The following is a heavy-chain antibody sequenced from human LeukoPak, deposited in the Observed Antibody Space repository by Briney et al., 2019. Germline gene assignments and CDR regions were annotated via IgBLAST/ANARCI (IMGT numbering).Heavy chain of an antibody. Sequence: GGSLRLSCAASGFTFSSYSMNWVRQAPGKGLDWVSYISSSSSTIYYADSVKGRFTISRDNAKNSLYLQMNSLRAEDTAVYYCARVKGTKKGAAAGSDDYWGQGTLVTVSS. V-gene: IGHV3-48*04. CDR1: GFTFSSYS. D-gene: IGHD6-13*01. CDR3: ARVKGTKKGAAAGSDDY. J-gene: IGHJ4*02. CDR2: ISSSSSTI.